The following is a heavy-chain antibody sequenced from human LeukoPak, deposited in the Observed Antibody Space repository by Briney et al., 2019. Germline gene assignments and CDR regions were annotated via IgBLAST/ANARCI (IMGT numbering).Heavy chain of an antibody. CDR3: ARDYISFDY. CDR2: ISGSGGST. Sequence: GGSLRLSCAASGFTFSSYAMSWVRQAPGKGLEWVSAISGSGGSTYYADSVKGRFTISRDNAKNSLYLQMNSLRAEDTAMYYCARDYISFDYWGQGTLVTVSS. J-gene: IGHJ4*02. CDR1: GFTFSSYA. V-gene: IGHV3-23*01. D-gene: IGHD3-10*01.